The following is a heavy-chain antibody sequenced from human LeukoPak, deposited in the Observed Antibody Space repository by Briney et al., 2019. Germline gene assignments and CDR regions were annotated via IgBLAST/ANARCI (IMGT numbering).Heavy chain of an antibody. V-gene: IGHV3-7*01. J-gene: IGHJ4*02. CDR2: IKQDGSEK. CDR3: ARESPYYYDSSKDY. Sequence: PGGSLRLSCAASGFTFSSYWMSWVRQAPGKGLEWVANIKQDGSEKYYVDSVKGRFTISRDNAKNSLYLQMNSLRAEDTAVYYCARESPYYYDSSKDYWGQGTLVTVSS. D-gene: IGHD3-22*01. CDR1: GFTFSSYW.